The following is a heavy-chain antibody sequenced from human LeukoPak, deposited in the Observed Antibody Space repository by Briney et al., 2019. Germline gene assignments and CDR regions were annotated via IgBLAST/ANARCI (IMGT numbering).Heavy chain of an antibody. CDR3: ARGRLIVVVPAASRGKYNWFDP. CDR1: GGSFSGYY. Sequence: SETPSLTCAVYGGSFSGYYWSWIRQPPGKGLEWIGEINHSGSTNYNPSLKSRVTISVDTSKNQFSLKLSSVTAADTAVYYCARGRLIVVVPAASRGKYNWFDPWGQGTLVTVSS. V-gene: IGHV4-34*01. D-gene: IGHD2-2*01. CDR2: INHSGST. J-gene: IGHJ5*02.